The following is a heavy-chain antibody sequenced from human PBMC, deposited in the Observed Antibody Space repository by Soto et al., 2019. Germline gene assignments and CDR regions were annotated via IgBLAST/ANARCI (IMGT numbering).Heavy chain of an antibody. J-gene: IGHJ4*02. CDR2: ISWNSGSI. V-gene: IGHV3-9*01. Sequence: PGGSLRLSCAASGFTFDDYAMHWVRQAPGKGLEWVSGISWNSGSIGYADSVKGRFTISRDNAKNSLYLQMNSLRAEDTALYYCAKGARCSSGWCYYFDYWGQGTLVTVSS. D-gene: IGHD6-19*01. CDR3: AKGARCSSGWCYYFDY. CDR1: GFTFDDYA.